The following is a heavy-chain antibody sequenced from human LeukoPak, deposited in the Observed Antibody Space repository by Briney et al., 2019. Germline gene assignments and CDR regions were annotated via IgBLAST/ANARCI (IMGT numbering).Heavy chain of an antibody. Sequence: PGGSLRLSCAASGFTFSSYSMNWVRQAPGKGLEWVSSISSSSSYIYYADSVKGRFTISRDNAKSSLYLQMNSLRAEDTAVYYCARKLAHYYYYGMDVWGQGTTVTVSS. CDR3: ARKLAHYYYYGMDV. CDR1: GFTFSSYS. J-gene: IGHJ6*02. CDR2: ISSSSSYI. V-gene: IGHV3-21*01.